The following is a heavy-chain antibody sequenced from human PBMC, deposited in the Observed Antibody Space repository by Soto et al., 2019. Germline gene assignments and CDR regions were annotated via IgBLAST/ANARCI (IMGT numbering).Heavy chain of an antibody. CDR2: IDSDGSTT. D-gene: IGHD4-4*01. CDR1: GLTFSVYW. CDR3: ARPGYSNYGPGVDV. Sequence: EVQLVESGGGLVQPGGSLRLSCAASGLTFSVYWMHWVRQAPGKGLVWVSRIDSDGSTTSYADSVKGRFTISRDNAKSTLYLQMKSLRAEDTAVYYCARPGYSNYGPGVDVWGQGTTVTVSS. V-gene: IGHV3-74*01. J-gene: IGHJ6*02.